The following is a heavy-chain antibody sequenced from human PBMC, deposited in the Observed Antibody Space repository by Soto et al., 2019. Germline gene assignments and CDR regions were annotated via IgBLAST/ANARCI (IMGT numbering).Heavy chain of an antibody. CDR3: ATLPRAIERTPAAIWSFDS. J-gene: IGHJ4*02. V-gene: IGHV1-24*01. D-gene: IGHD2-2*01. Sequence: ASVKVSCKVSGYSLSDLSIHWVRQAPGKGLEWMGGLDAEDGETIYAQKLQGRGTMTEDTSTDTAYMELSSLTSEDTAMYYCATLPRAIERTPAAIWSFDSWGQGTLVTVSS. CDR2: LDAEDGET. CDR1: GYSLSDLS.